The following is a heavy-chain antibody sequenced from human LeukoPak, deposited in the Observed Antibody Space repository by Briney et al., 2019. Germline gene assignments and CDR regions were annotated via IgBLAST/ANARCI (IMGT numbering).Heavy chain of an antibody. CDR2: IYPGDSDT. J-gene: IGHJ4*02. V-gene: IGHV5-51*01. D-gene: IGHD5-18*01. Sequence: GESLKISCKGSGYSFTSYWIGWVGQMPGKGLEWMGIIYPGDSDTRYRPSFQGRVTISADKSITTAYLQWSSLKASDTAMYYCVRRGSRGYSYAVWGQGTLVTVSS. CDR3: VRRGSRGYSYAV. CDR1: GYSFTSYW.